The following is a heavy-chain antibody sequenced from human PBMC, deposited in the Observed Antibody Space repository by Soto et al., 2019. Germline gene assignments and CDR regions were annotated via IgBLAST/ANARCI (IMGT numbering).Heavy chain of an antibody. CDR1: GGTFSTYA. Sequence: QVQLVQSGAEVKKPESSVKVSCKAPGGTFSTYAISWVRQAPGQGLEWMGGIIPMVGTANYAQRFQDRVTIPADESTTTVYRELSSLRSEATAGYFCASGIQLWLRRINNGYSGWGQGTLVTVSS. D-gene: IGHD5-18*01. CDR3: ASGIQLWLRRINNGYSG. CDR2: IIPMVGTA. V-gene: IGHV1-69*12. J-gene: IGHJ4*02.